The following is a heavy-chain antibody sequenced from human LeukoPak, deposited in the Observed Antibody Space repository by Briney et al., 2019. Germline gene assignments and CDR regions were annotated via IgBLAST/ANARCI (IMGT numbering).Heavy chain of an antibody. CDR2: MNPNSGNT. D-gene: IGHD6-19*01. CDR3: TRGSSGRRDN. Sequence: ASVKVSCKASGYTFTDYYMHWVRQATGQGLEWMGWMNPNSGNTGYGQSFQGRITMTRDISIGTAYMELSNLTSEDTAIYYCTRGSSGRRDNWGQGTLVTVSA. V-gene: IGHV1-8*02. J-gene: IGHJ4*02. CDR1: GYTFTDYY.